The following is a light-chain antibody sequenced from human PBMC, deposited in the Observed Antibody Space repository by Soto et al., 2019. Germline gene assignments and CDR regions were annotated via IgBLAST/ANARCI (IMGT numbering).Light chain of an antibody. CDR1: SNIGAAYD. Sequence: QSVLAQPPSVSGAPGQRVTISCSNIGAAYDVHWYQQLPGTAPKLLIFGNSRRPSGVPDRFSGAKSGTSASLAITGLQAEDEADYYCQSYDRNLRVWVFGGGTQLTVL. V-gene: IGLV1-40*01. CDR2: GNS. CDR3: QSYDRNLRVWV. J-gene: IGLJ3*02.